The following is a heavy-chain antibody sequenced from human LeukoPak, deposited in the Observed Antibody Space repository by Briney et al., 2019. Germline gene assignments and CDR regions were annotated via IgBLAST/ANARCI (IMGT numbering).Heavy chain of an antibody. V-gene: IGHV1-18*01. J-gene: IGHJ6*03. CDR1: GYTFTSYV. CDR2: ISAYNGNT. D-gene: IGHD5-18*01. Sequence: ASVKVSCKASGYTFTSYVISWVRQAPGQGLEWMGWISAYNGNTNYAQKLQGRVTMTTDTSTSTAYMELRSLRSDDTAVYYCASPAMAFIDQGRYNYYYYMDVWGKGTTVTVSS. CDR3: ASPAMAFIDQGRYNYYYYMDV.